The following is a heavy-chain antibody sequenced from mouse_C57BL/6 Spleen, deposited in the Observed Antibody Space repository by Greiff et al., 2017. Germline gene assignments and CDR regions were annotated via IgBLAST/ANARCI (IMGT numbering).Heavy chain of an antibody. J-gene: IGHJ3*01. CDR1: GFPFSDYG. V-gene: IGHV5-17*01. CDR2: ISSGSSTI. D-gene: IGHD2-4*01. CDR3: SRDPYDYDGWFAY. Sequence: EVKLVESGGGLVKPGGSLKLSCAASGFPFSDYGMNWVSQAPEKGLEWVAYISSGSSTIYDADKVKGRFTFSRDNAKSTLSLQMTSLRSEDTAMYYCSRDPYDYDGWFAYWGQGTLVTVSA.